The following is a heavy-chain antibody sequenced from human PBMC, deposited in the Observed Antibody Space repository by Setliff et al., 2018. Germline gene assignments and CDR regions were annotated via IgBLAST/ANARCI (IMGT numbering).Heavy chain of an antibody. CDR3: ARYDSSGYSENYYFDY. Sequence: TLSLTCTVSGYSISSGHYWGWIRQPPGKGLEWIGSISHSGNTYYSPSLKSRVTMFVDTSKNQFSLMLYSVTAADTAIYYCARYDSSGYSENYYFDYWGQGTLVTVSS. J-gene: IGHJ4*02. CDR2: ISHSGNT. D-gene: IGHD3-22*01. CDR1: GYSISSGHY. V-gene: IGHV4-38-2*02.